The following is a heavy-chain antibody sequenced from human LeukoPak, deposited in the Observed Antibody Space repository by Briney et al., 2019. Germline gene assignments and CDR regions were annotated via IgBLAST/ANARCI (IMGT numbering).Heavy chain of an antibody. CDR1: GGSISSYY. Sequence: SETLSLTCSVSGGSISSYYWSWIRQPPGKGLEWIGYIYYSGSTNYNPSLKSRVTISVDTSKNQFSLKLSSVTAADTAVYYCARAYSSSSNFDYWGQGTLVTVSS. CDR3: ARAYSSSSNFDY. J-gene: IGHJ4*02. D-gene: IGHD6-13*01. V-gene: IGHV4-59*01. CDR2: IYYSGST.